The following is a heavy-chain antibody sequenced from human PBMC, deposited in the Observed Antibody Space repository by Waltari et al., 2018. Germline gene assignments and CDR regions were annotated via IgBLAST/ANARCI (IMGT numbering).Heavy chain of an antibody. CDR2: IKQGGTWK. CDR1: GFTFSSYW. CDR3: ALRIAAPNWFDP. J-gene: IGHJ5*02. V-gene: IGHV3-7*01. D-gene: IGHD6-6*01. Sequence: EVQLVESGGGLVQPGGSLRLSCAASGFTFSSYWMSWVRQAPGKGGAWVANIKQGGTWKFYVDSVKGRFTISIDNAKTSLYLQLNSLSAEDTAVYYCALRIAAPNWFDPWGQGTLVTVSS.